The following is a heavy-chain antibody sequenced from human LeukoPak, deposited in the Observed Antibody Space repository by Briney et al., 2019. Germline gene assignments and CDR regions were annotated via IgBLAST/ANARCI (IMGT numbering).Heavy chain of an antibody. Sequence: GGSLRLSCAASGFTFRSYVMSWVRQAPGKALEWVLAISGSGTSTYYADSVKGRFTISRDNSKNTLYLQMNSLRAEDTAVYYCEGTYYYDSSDDYWGQGTLVTVSS. CDR3: EGTYYYDSSDDY. J-gene: IGHJ4*02. CDR1: GFTFRSYV. V-gene: IGHV3-23*01. D-gene: IGHD3-22*01. CDR2: ISGSGTST.